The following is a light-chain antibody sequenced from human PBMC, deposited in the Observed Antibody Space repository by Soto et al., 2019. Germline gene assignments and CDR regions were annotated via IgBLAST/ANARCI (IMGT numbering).Light chain of an antibody. J-gene: IGLJ2*01. CDR2: SNN. CDR1: SSNIGSNT. Sequence: SVLTQPPSASGPPGQRVTISCSGSSSNIGSNTVNWYQQLPGTAPKLLIYSNNQRPSGVPDRFSGSKSGTSASLAISGLQSEDEADYYCAAWDDSLHVVFGGGTKLTVL. V-gene: IGLV1-44*01. CDR3: AAWDDSLHVV.